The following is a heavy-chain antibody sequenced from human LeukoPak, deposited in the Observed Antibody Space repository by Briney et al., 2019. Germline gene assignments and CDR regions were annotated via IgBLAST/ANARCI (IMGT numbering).Heavy chain of an antibody. D-gene: IGHD3-22*01. CDR1: GGSFSAHH. J-gene: IGHJ3*02. Sequence: PSETLSLTCAVYGGSFSAHHWSWIRQPPGKGLEWIGEINHSGSTNYNPSLKSRVTISVDTSKNQFSLKLSSVTAADTAVYYCARGYYDSGAFDIWGQGTMVTVSS. V-gene: IGHV4-34*01. CDR2: INHSGST. CDR3: ARGYYDSGAFDI.